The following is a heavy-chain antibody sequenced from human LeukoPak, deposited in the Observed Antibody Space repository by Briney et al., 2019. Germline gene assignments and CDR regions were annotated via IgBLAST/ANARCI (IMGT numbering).Heavy chain of an antibody. Sequence: GGSLRLSCAASGFTFSTYAMSWVRQAPGKGLEWVSAVRGSGTDTYYADSVKGRFTISRDNSKNTLYLQMNSLRAEDTAIYYCAKTSRGNSGYDSPFDYWGRGTLVTVSS. V-gene: IGHV3-23*01. D-gene: IGHD5-12*01. CDR3: AKTSRGNSGYDSPFDY. CDR2: VRGSGTDT. J-gene: IGHJ4*02. CDR1: GFTFSTYA.